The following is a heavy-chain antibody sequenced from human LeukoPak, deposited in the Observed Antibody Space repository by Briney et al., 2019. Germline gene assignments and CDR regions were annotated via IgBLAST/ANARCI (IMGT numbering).Heavy chain of an antibody. J-gene: IGHJ3*02. D-gene: IGHD1-14*01. CDR1: GGSFSGYY. CDR3: ARPQRPGDAFDI. CDR2: INHSGST. V-gene: IGHV4-34*01. Sequence: SETLSLTCAVYGGSFSGYYWSWIRQPPGNGLEWIGEINHSGSTNYNPSLKSRVTISVDTSKNQFSLKLSSVTAADTAVYYCARPQRPGDAFDIWGQGTMVTVSS.